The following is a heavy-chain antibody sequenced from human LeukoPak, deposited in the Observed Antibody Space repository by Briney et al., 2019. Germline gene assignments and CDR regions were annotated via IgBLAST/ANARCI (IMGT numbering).Heavy chain of an antibody. J-gene: IGHJ4*02. CDR2: IYYSGST. CDR3: ARDPAGIVGATAIDY. V-gene: IGHV4-59*12. D-gene: IGHD1-26*01. Sequence: PSETQSLTCTVSGGSISSYYWSWIRQPPGKGLEWIGYIYYSGSTNYNPSLKSRVTISIDTTKNQFSLKLSSVTAADTGVYYCARDPAGIVGATAIDYWGQGTLVTVSS. CDR1: GGSISSYY.